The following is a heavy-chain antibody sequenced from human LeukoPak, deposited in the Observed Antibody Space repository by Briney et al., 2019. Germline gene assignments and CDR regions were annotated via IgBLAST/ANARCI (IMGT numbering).Heavy chain of an antibody. V-gene: IGHV3-15*01. CDR2: IKSKGDGETI. CDR3: TTDLGLTRIRGVIVY. D-gene: IGHD3-10*01. J-gene: IGHJ4*02. Sequence: GGSLRLSCAASGFTFTNAWMSWVRQAPGKGLEWVGRIKSKGDGETIDNAAPVKGRFTMSRDDSKATLYLQMNSLKAEDTAVYYCTTDLGLTRIRGVIVYWGQGALVTVSS. CDR1: GFTFTNAW.